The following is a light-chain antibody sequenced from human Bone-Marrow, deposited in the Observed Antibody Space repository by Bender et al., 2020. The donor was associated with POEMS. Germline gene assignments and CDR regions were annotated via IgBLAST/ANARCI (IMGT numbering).Light chain of an antibody. V-gene: IGLV2-8*01. J-gene: IGLJ2*01. CDR2: DVL. CDR1: SSDVGGYDY. Sequence: QSALTQPPSASGSPGQSVTIPCTGSSSDVGGYDYVSWYQQHPGKAPKVIIYDVLKRPSGVPVRFSGSKSGNAAFLTVSGLQAEDEGDYYCASYIRTSSSESVVVGGGTKLTVL. CDR3: ASYIRTSSSESVV.